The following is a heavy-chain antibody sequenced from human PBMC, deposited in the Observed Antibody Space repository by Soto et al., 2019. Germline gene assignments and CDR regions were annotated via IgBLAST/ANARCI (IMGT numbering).Heavy chain of an antibody. J-gene: IGHJ4*02. CDR2: IYYSGTS. CDR3: ASRVEGLYSGNDRYYFGY. CDR1: GGSISTSAYY. Sequence: SETLSLTCTVSGGSISTSAYYWGWIRQPPGKGLEWIGTIYYSGTSYHNPSLKSRVTISVDTSKNQFSLTLTSVTAADTAVYYCASRVEGLYSGNDRYYFGYWGQGTLVTXSS. V-gene: IGHV4-39*01. D-gene: IGHD5-12*01.